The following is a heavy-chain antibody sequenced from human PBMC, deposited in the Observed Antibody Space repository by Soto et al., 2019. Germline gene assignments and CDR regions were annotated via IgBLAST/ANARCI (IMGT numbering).Heavy chain of an antibody. J-gene: IGHJ6*02. Sequence: QLQLVESGGGLVKPGGSLRLSCAASGLTFSDYYMSWIRQAPGKGLEWVSYISSSGSTIYYADSVKGRFTISRDNAKNSLYLQMNSLRAEDTSVYYCASPTVTPHYGMDVWGQGTTVTVSS. D-gene: IGHD4-17*01. CDR2: ISSSGSTI. V-gene: IGHV3-11*01. CDR3: ASPTVTPHYGMDV. CDR1: GLTFSDYY.